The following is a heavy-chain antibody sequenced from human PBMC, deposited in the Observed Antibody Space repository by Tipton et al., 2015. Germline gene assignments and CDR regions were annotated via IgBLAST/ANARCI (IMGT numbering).Heavy chain of an antibody. CDR1: GFPFSDYY. D-gene: IGHD2-15*01. CDR3: ARRRQRSYFDY. V-gene: IGHV3-11*01. J-gene: IGHJ4*02. Sequence: GSLRLSCAASGFPFSDYYMTWIRQAPGKGLEWLSYISHSANSIYYADSVKGRFTISRDNAKHSLYLQMNSLRAEDTAVYYCARRRQRSYFDYWGQGTLVTVSS. CDR2: ISHSANSI.